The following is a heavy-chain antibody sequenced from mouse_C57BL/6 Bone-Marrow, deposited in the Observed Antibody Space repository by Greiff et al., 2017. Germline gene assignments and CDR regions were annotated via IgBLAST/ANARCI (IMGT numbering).Heavy chain of an antibody. CDR2: IWSGGST. J-gene: IGHJ2*01. CDR1: GFSLTSYC. V-gene: IGHV2-2*01. D-gene: IGHD2-4*01. CDR3: ARGGDYDYLFDY. Sequence: QVQLKESGPGLVQPSQSLSITCTVSGFSLTSYCVHWVRQSPGKGLEWLGVIWSGGSTAYNAAFISRLSISKDNSKSQVFFKMNILQADDTAIDYCARGGDYDYLFDYWGQGTTLTVSS.